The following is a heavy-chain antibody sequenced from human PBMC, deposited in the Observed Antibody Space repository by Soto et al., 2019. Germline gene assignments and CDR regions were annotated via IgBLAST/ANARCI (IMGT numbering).Heavy chain of an antibody. CDR3: AKEGEHSSGWANFDY. V-gene: IGHV3-23*01. D-gene: IGHD6-19*01. CDR1: GFTFSSYA. CDR2: ISGSGGST. J-gene: IGHJ4*02. Sequence: EVQLLESGGGLVQPGGSLRLSCAASGFTFSSYAMSWVRQAPGKGLEWVSAISGSGGSTYYADCVKGRFTISRDNSKNTLYLQMHSLRAEDTAVYYCAKEGEHSSGWANFDYWGQGTLVTVSS.